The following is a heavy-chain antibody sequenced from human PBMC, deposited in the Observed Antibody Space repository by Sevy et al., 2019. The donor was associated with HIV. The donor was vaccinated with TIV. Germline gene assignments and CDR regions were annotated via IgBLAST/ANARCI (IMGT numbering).Heavy chain of an antibody. CDR2: ISSSSSYI. CDR1: GFTFSSYS. Sequence: GGSLRLSCAASGFTFSSYSMNWVHQAPGKGLEWVSSISSSSSYIYYADSVKGRFTISRDNAKNSLYLQMNSLRAEDTAVYYCARGVTEYYYDSSDDAFDIWGQGTMVTVSS. J-gene: IGHJ3*02. CDR3: ARGVTEYYYDSSDDAFDI. D-gene: IGHD3-22*01. V-gene: IGHV3-21*01.